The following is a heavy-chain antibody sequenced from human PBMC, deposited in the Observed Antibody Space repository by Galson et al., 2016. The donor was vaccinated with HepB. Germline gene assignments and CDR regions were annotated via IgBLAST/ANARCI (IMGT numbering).Heavy chain of an antibody. CDR1: GFIFSNYG. D-gene: IGHD6-19*01. CDR2: IWFDGSIQ. J-gene: IGHJ4*02. Sequence: SLRLSCAASGFIFSNYGMHWVRPAPGKGLEWVAVIWFDGSIQYYADSVKGRFTISRDNSNNMRSLQMDSLRGEDTAIYYCARVNGTGWPVFDNWGQGTLVTVSS. V-gene: IGHV3-33*01. CDR3: ARVNGTGWPVFDN.